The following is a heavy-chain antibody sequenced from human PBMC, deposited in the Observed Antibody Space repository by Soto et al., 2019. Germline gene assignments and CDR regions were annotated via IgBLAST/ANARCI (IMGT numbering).Heavy chain of an antibody. J-gene: IGHJ6*03. CDR3: ARDRGGRHNYYYDYMDV. Sequence: QVQLVQSGAEVKKPGSSVKVSCKASGGTFSSYTISWVRQAPGQGLEWMGRIIPILGIANYAQKFQGRVTITADKSTSTAYMELSSLRSEDTAVYYCARDRGGRHNYYYDYMDVWGKGTTVTVSS. CDR1: GGTFSSYT. D-gene: IGHD3-10*01. CDR2: IIPILGIA. V-gene: IGHV1-69*08.